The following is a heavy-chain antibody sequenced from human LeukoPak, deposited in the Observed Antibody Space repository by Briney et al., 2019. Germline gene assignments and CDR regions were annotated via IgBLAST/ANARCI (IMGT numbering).Heavy chain of an antibody. CDR2: IYAGGGT. V-gene: IGHV3-66*01. Sequence: GGSLSLSCTASGFTVGNNYMSWVRQSPGRGLEWISDIYAGGGTFYSDSLKSRFTVSRDDSRNTVHVQMISVRGDDPAVYYGKFGGGGFRSDWYMWDNWGQGTLVTVSS. CDR1: GFTVGNNY. J-gene: IGHJ4*02. D-gene: IGHD6-19*01. CDR3: KFGGGGFRSDWYMWDN.